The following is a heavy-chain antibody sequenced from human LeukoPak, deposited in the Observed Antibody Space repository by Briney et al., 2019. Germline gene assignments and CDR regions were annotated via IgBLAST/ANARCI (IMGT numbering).Heavy chain of an antibody. CDR3: ARVQSIAAAGTEWFDP. CDR1: GYTFTGYY. Sequence: ASVKVSCKASGYTFTGYYMHWVRQATGQGLEWMGWMNPNSGNTGYAQKFQGRVTMTRNTSISTAYMELSSLRSEDTAVYYCARVQSIAAAGTEWFDPWGQGTLVTVSS. D-gene: IGHD6-13*01. CDR2: MNPNSGNT. J-gene: IGHJ5*02. V-gene: IGHV1-8*02.